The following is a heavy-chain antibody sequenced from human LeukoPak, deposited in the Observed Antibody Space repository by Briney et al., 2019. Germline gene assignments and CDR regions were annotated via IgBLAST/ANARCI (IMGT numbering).Heavy chain of an antibody. V-gene: IGHV4-38-2*01. D-gene: IGHD1-1*01. Sequence: SDTLSLTCVVSGYSISNDNYWGWIRQPPGKGLEWIGNIYHSGGSYYNPSLKSRVTILVDTSKNQFSLKLSSVTAADTAVYYCAKAGTTGIHHWFDPWGQGNLVTVSS. CDR3: AKAGTTGIHHWFDP. CDR1: GYSISNDNY. CDR2: IYHSGGS. J-gene: IGHJ5*02.